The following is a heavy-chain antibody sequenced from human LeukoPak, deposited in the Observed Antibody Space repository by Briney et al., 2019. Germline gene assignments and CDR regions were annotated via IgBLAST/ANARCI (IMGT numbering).Heavy chain of an antibody. J-gene: IGHJ6*02. D-gene: IGHD6-13*01. CDR1: GFSVSAYW. CDR3: ARDGEYSSSWYPPPHYYGTDV. Sequence: GGSLRLSCAASGFSVSAYWMSWVRQAPGKGLEWVAVISYDGSNKYYADSVKGRFTISRDNSKNTLYLQMNSLRAEDTAVYYCARDGEYSSSWYPPPHYYGTDVWGQGTTVTVSS. V-gene: IGHV3-30*03. CDR2: ISYDGSNK.